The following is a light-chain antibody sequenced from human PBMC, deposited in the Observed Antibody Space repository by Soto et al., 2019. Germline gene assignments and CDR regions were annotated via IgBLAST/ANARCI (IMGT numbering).Light chain of an antibody. CDR3: QLYGISPH. V-gene: IGKV3-20*01. CDR1: QTVRNNY. J-gene: IGKJ5*01. Sequence: EFVLTQSPGTLSLSPGERATLSCRASQTVRNNYLAWYQQKPGQAPRILIYDESSRATGNPDRSSGSASGTDFTLTINSLEPEDCAVYYCQLYGISPHFGQGTRLEIK. CDR2: DES.